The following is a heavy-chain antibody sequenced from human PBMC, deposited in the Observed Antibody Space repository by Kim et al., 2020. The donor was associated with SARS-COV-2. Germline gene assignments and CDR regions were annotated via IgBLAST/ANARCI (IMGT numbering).Heavy chain of an antibody. CDR3: ARGAYSTGWYWGY. CDR2: ISSSSATI. Sequence: GGSLRLSCAASGFTFSSYTMNWVRQAPGKGLEWVSYISSSSATIYYADSVKGRFTISRDDAKNSPYLQMNSLRADATAVYYCARGAYSTGWYWGYWGQGT. J-gene: IGHJ4*02. D-gene: IGHD6-19*01. V-gene: IGHV3-48*04. CDR1: GFTFSSYT.